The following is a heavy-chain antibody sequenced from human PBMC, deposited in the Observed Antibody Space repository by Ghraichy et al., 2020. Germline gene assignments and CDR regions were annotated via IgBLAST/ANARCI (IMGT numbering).Heavy chain of an antibody. CDR1: GFTFSDYY. CDR3: ARAACSSTSCSYYYGMDV. V-gene: IGHV3-11*01. D-gene: IGHD2-2*01. CDR2: ISSSGSTI. J-gene: IGHJ6*02. Sequence: LSLTCAASGFTFSDYYMSWIRQAPGKGLEWVSYISSSGSTIYYADSVKGRFTISRDNAKNSLYLQMNSLRAEDTAVYYCARAACSSTSCSYYYGMDVWGQGTTVTVSS.